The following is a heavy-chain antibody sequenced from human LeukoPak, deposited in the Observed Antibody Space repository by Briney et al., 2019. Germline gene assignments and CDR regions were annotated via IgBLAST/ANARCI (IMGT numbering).Heavy chain of an antibody. CDR1: GFTFSTYG. Sequence: PGGSLRLSCAASGFTFSTYGMHWVRQAPGKGLEWMTFIQAGGDEKYYAESVKGRFTVSRDNSKNTLYLQMNSLRAEDTAVHYCARDTPGYGGDDFDYWGQGALVTVSS. V-gene: IGHV3-30*02. CDR2: IQAGGDEK. CDR3: ARDTPGYGGDDFDY. J-gene: IGHJ4*02. D-gene: IGHD4-23*01.